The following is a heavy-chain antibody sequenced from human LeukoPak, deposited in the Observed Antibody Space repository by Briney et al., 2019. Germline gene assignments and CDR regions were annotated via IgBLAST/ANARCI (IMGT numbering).Heavy chain of an antibody. Sequence: PSETLSLTCTVSGGSISSYCWSWIRQPPGKGLEWIGYIYYSGSTNYNPSLKSRVTISVDTSKNQFSLKLSSVTAADTAVYYCARQGGGFWYFDLWGRGTLVTVSS. D-gene: IGHD6-25*01. CDR1: GGSISSYC. CDR3: ARQGGGFWYFDL. V-gene: IGHV4-59*08. J-gene: IGHJ2*01. CDR2: IYYSGST.